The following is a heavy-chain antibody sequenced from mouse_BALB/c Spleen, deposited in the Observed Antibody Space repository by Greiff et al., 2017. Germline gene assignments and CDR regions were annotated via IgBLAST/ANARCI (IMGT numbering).Heavy chain of an antibody. V-gene: IGHV5-6-4*01. CDR1: GFTFSSYT. Sequence: EVKVVESGGGLVKPGGSLKLSCAASGFTFSSYTMSWVRQTPEKRLEWVATISSGGSYTYYPDSVKGRFTISRDNAKNTLYLQMSSLKSEDTAMYYCTRVPNFDVWGAGTTVTVSS. CDR2: ISSGGSYT. CDR3: TRVPNFDV. J-gene: IGHJ1*01.